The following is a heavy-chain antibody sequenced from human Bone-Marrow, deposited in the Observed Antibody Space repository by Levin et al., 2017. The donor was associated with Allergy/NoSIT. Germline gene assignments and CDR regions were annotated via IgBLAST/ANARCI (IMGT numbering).Heavy chain of an antibody. Sequence: ASVKVSCKASGYTFTDYYMNWVRQAPGQGLEWMGWINPNSGGTNYAQEFQGRVTMTRDTSISTAYMKLTRLRSDDTAVYYCARDPDYYDRAFDIWGQGTMVTVSS. J-gene: IGHJ3*02. CDR1: GYTFTDYY. CDR3: ARDPDYYDRAFDI. D-gene: IGHD3-22*01. CDR2: INPNSGGT. V-gene: IGHV1-2*02.